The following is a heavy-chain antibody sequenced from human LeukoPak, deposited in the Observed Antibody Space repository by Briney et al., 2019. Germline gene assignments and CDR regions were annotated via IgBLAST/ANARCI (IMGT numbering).Heavy chain of an antibody. CDR2: ISAYNGKT. J-gene: IGHJ4*02. D-gene: IGHD6-13*01. CDR1: GYTFTSYG. V-gene: IGHV1-18*01. CDR3: ARDVDSRSWLAN. Sequence: ASVKVSCKTSGYTFTSYGISWVRQAPGQGLEWMGWISAYNGKTNFAQKFQGRVTMTTDTSTSTAYMVLRSLRSDDTAVYYCARDVDSRSWLANWGQGTLVTVTS.